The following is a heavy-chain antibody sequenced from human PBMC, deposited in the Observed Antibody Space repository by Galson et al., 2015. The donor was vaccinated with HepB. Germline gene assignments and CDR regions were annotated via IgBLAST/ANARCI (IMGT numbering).Heavy chain of an antibody. CDR3: ARGVMVVPLL. D-gene: IGHD2-8*01. Sequence: TLSLTCTVSGGSTSSGSYYWSWIRQPAGKGLEWIGRIYTSGSTNYNPSLKSRVTMSVDTSKNQFSLKLRSVTAADTAVYYCARGVMVVPLLWDQGTLVTVSS. CDR1: GGSTSSGSYY. CDR2: IYTSGST. J-gene: IGHJ4*02. V-gene: IGHV4-61*02.